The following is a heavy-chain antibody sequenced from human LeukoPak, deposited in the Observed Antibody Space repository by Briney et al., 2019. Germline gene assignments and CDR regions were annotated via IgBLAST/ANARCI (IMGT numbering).Heavy chain of an antibody. Sequence: PSETLSLTCTASGGSITSYYWSWIRQPPGKGLEWIGYIFYSGSINYNPSLKSRVTMSVDTSKNQFSLKLSSVTAADTAVYYCARLTPYPGVWASDYWGQGTLVTVSS. CDR1: GGSITSYY. D-gene: IGHD4-23*01. V-gene: IGHV4-59*08. J-gene: IGHJ4*02. CDR3: ARLTPYPGVWASDY. CDR2: IFYSGSI.